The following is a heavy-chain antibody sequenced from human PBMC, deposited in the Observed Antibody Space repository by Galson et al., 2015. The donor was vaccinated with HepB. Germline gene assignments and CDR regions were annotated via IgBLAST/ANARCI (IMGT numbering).Heavy chain of an antibody. Sequence: QSGAEVKKPGESLKISCKGSGYSFTSYWIGWVRQMPGKGLEWMGIIYPGDSDTRYSPSFQGQVTISADKSISTAYLQWSSLKASDTAMYYCARHYEYYYDSSGYNLFGEFDYWGQGTLVTVSS. D-gene: IGHD3-22*01. CDR3: ARHYEYYYDSSGYNLFGEFDY. CDR2: IYPGDSDT. J-gene: IGHJ4*02. CDR1: GYSFTSYW. V-gene: IGHV5-51*01.